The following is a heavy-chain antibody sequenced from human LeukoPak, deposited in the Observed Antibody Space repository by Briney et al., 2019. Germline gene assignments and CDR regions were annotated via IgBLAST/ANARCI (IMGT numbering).Heavy chain of an antibody. CDR2: IRYDGSNK. CDR3: AKDKHPVVAAAYGDAFDI. Sequence: SGGSLRPSCAASGLTFSSYGMHWVRQAPGKGLEWVAFIRYDGSNKYYAGSVKGRFTISRDNSKNTLYLQMNSLRAEDTAVYYCAKDKHPVVAAAYGDAFDIWGQGTMVTVSS. V-gene: IGHV3-30*02. D-gene: IGHD2-2*01. CDR1: GLTFSSYG. J-gene: IGHJ3*02.